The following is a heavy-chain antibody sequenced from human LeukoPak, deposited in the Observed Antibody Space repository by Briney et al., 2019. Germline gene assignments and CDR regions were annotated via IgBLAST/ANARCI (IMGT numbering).Heavy chain of an antibody. CDR1: GFTVSSNY. D-gene: IGHD1-1*01. V-gene: IGHV3-53*04. Sequence: GGSLSLPCAASGFTVSSNYMSWVRQAPGKGLEWVSVISSGGITYYADSVKGRFTISRHNSKNTLYLQMNSLRAEDTAVYYCARASPSGTNEQWGQGTLVTVSS. J-gene: IGHJ4*02. CDR2: ISSGGIT. CDR3: ARASPSGTNEQ.